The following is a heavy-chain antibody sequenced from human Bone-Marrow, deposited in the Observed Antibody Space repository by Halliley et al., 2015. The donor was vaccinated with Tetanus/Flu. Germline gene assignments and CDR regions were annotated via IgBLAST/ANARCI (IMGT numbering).Heavy chain of an antibody. Sequence: GNTYSANSVKGRFTISRDNSKTTLYLQMNSLRAEDTAVYYCAGGSMVRGSFYYGMDVWGQGTTVTVSS. J-gene: IGHJ6*02. V-gene: IGHV3-66*01. CDR3: AGGSMVRGSFYYGMDV. CDR2: GNT. D-gene: IGHD3-10*01.